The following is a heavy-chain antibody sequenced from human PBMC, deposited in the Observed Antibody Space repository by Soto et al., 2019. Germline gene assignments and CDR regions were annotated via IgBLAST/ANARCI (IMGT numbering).Heavy chain of an antibody. Sequence: SVKVSCKASGFTFTSSAVQWVRQARGQRLEWKRWIVVGSGNTNYAQKFQERVTINSDMSTSTAYMELSSLRSEDTAVYYCSAGLSREYPVEDYYYGMDVWGQGTTVTVSS. CDR1: GFTFTSSA. V-gene: IGHV1-58*01. D-gene: IGHD2-2*01. CDR3: SAGLSREYPVEDYYYGMDV. J-gene: IGHJ6*02. CDR2: IVVGSGNT.